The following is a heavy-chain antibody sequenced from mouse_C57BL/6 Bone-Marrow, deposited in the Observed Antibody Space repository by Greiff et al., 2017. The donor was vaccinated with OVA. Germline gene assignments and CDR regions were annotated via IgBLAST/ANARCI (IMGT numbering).Heavy chain of an antibody. CDR3: ARRVYGTAWFAY. V-gene: IGHV1-19*01. CDR1: GYTFTDYY. Sequence: EVQLQQSGPVLVKPGASVKMSCKASGYTFTDYYMNWVKQSHGKSLEWIGVINPYNGGTSYNQKFKGKATLTVDKSSSTAYMELNSLTSEDSAVYYCARRVYGTAWFAYWGQGTLVTVSA. D-gene: IGHD2-1*01. J-gene: IGHJ3*01. CDR2: INPYNGGT.